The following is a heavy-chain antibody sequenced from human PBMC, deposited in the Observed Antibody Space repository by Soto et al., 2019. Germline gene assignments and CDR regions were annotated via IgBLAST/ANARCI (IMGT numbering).Heavy chain of an antibody. CDR3: ARRESFGSLNGFGP. CDR2: MNPGSGDT. CDR1: GYTFTNND. D-gene: IGHD5-18*01. Sequence: ASVKVSCKASGYTFTNNDVSWVRQATGQGLEWMGWMNPGSGDTGYAQKFQGRVTMTRDIAIATAYMELNSLTSEDTAIYYGARRESFGSLNGFGPWGQGTLVTVSS. V-gene: IGHV1-8*02. J-gene: IGHJ5*02.